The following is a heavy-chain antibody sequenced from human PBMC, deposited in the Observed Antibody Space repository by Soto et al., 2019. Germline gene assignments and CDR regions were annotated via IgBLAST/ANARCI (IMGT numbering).Heavy chain of an antibody. Sequence: PSETLSLTCTVSGGSISSGGYYWSWIRQHPGKGLEWIGYIYYSGITYYNPSLKSRVTISVDTSKNQFSLKLSSVTAADTAVYHCAREIVEWLLYPVRWFDPWGQGTLVTVSS. J-gene: IGHJ5*02. CDR2: IYYSGIT. V-gene: IGHV4-31*03. D-gene: IGHD3-3*01. CDR1: GGSISSGGYY. CDR3: AREIVEWLLYPVRWFDP.